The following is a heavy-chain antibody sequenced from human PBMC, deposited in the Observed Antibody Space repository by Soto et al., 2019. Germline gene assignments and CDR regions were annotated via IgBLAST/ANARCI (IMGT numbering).Heavy chain of an antibody. V-gene: IGHV1-69*13. CDR1: GGTFSSYA. Sequence: GASVKVSCKASGGTFSSYAISWLRQAPGQGLEWMGGIIPIFGTANYAQKFQGRVTITADESTSTAYMELSSLRSEDTAVYYCARGYSSGWYFDLWGRGTLVTVSS. CDR3: ARGYSSGWYFDL. J-gene: IGHJ2*01. D-gene: IGHD6-19*01. CDR2: IIPIFGTA.